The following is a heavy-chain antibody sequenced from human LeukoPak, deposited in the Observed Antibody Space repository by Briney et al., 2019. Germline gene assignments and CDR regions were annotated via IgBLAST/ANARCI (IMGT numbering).Heavy chain of an antibody. Sequence: GGSLRLSCEASGFTFTNAWMNWVRQAPGKGPEWVSRMKSKRDGGATEYAAPVKGRFTISRDDSKNTVYLQMNSLKTEDTGVYYCTTALNFDIAAFDIWGQGTLVTVSS. D-gene: IGHD2-21*01. CDR2: MKSKRDGGAT. CDR1: GFTFTNAW. J-gene: IGHJ3*02. CDR3: TTALNFDIAAFDI. V-gene: IGHV3-15*01.